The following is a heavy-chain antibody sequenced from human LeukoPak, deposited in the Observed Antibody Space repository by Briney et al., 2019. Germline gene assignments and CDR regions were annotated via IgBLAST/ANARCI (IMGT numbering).Heavy chain of an antibody. CDR1: GGSISSYY. CDR2: IYTSGST. J-gene: IGHJ6*03. D-gene: IGHD2-2*01. Sequence: PSETLSLTCTVSGGSISSYYWSWIRQPAGKGLEWIGRIYTSGSTNYNPALKSRVTMSVDTSKNKFSLKLSSVTAADTAVYYCARVPAANYYYYYMDVWGKGTTVTVSS. CDR3: ARVPAANYYYYYMDV. V-gene: IGHV4-4*07.